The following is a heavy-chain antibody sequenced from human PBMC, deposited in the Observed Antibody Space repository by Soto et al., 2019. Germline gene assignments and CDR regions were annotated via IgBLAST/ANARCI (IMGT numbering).Heavy chain of an antibody. CDR1: GFAFNDAS. D-gene: IGHD1-26*01. CDR3: TSFMGAFRD. CDR2: IQSKTDGGTT. V-gene: IGHV3-15*07. Sequence: EIQLVESGGGLVKPGGSLSLSFAAPGFAFNDASINWVRQAPGKGLEWAGRIQSKTDGGTTDYAAPVKGRFTLSRDDSKNTLYLQMDSLKTDDTAVYYCTSFMGAFRDWGPGTLVTVSS. J-gene: IGHJ4*02.